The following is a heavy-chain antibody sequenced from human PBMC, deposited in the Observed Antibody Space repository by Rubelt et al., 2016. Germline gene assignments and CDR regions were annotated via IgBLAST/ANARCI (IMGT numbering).Heavy chain of an antibody. CDR1: GFTFDDYA. CDR2: ISWNSGSI. V-gene: IGHV3-9*01. J-gene: IGHJ4*02. CDR3: AKGGYSYGLPHFDY. D-gene: IGHD5-18*01. Sequence: EVQLVESGGGSVQPGRSLRLSCAASGFTFDDYAMHWVRQAPGKGLEWVSGISWNSGSIGYADSVNGRLTISRENAKNSLYRQMNSLRAEDTALYYCAKGGYSYGLPHFDYWGQGTLVTVSS.